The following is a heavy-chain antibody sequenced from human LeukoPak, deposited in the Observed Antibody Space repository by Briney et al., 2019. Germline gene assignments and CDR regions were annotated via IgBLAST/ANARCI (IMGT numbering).Heavy chain of an antibody. CDR2: VNTDGSTT. Sequence: GGSLRLSCAASGFTFSSYWMHWVRHAPGKGLVWVSRVNTDGSTTTYADSVKGRFSISRDNAKNTLYLQMNSLRAEDTAVYYCARDYQFDPWGQGTLVTVSS. V-gene: IGHV3-74*01. D-gene: IGHD2-2*01. CDR3: ARDYQFDP. CDR1: GFTFSSYW. J-gene: IGHJ5*02.